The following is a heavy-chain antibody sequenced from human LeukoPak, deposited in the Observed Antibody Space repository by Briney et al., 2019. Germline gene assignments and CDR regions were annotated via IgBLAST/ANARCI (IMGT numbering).Heavy chain of an antibody. CDR2: ISKSGDST. CDR3: AKLSGWTGWFFDY. D-gene: IGHD6-19*01. J-gene: IGHJ4*02. V-gene: IGHV3-23*01. CDR1: GFTFSSYA. Sequence: GGSLRLSCAASGFTFSSYAISWVRQAPGKGLEWVSAISKSGDSTYFADSVKGRFTISRDNSKNTIYLQMNSLRVEDTAVYYCAKLSGWTGWFFDYWGQGTVVTVSS.